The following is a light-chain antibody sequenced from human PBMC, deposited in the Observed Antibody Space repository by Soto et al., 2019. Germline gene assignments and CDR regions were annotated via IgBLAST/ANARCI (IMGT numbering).Light chain of an antibody. CDR1: TSNIASNT. J-gene: IGLJ2*01. CDR3: AAWDGSLTGVV. Sequence: QLVLTQPPSASGTPGQRVTISCSGSTSNIASNTVTWYQQLPGTAPKLLIYRDNQRPSGVPDRFSGSKSGTSASLDISGLQSEDEADYYCAAWDGSLTGVVFGGGTKLTVL. CDR2: RDN. V-gene: IGLV1-44*01.